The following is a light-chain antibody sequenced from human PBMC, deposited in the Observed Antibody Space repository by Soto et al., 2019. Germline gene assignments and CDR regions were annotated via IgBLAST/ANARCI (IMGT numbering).Light chain of an antibody. V-gene: IGLV2-14*03. CDR1: RSDIGAYNF. J-gene: IGLJ2*01. CDR2: DVS. Sequence: QSVLTQPASVSGSPGQSITITCTGTRSDIGAYNFVSWYQQHPGEVPKLMLYDVSIRPSEVSNCFSGSKSGNTASLTISGLQAEDEADYYCTSWTTSTTMIFGGGTKVTVL. CDR3: TSWTTSTTMI.